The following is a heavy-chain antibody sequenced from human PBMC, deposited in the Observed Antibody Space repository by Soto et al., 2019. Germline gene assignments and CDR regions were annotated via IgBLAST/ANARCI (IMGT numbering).Heavy chain of an antibody. CDR3: AREESTFYFDGSGFPRYNYTGMDV. D-gene: IGHD3-22*01. CDR1: GFTFNKYW. V-gene: IGHV3-74*01. Sequence: GSLRLSCAASGFTFNKYWMHWVRQAPGKGLVWVSRINSDGSSTSYADSVKGRFTISRDNAKKTLFLQMNSLRGEDTAVYYCAREESTFYFDGSGFPRYNYTGMDVWGQGT. J-gene: IGHJ6*02. CDR2: INSDGSST.